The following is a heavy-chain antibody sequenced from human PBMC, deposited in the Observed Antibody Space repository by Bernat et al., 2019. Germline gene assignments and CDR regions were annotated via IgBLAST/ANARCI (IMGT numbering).Heavy chain of an antibody. Sequence: QVQLQESGPGLVKPSETLSLTCTVSGGSITSDYWNWIRQPPGKGLEWIGHIPNSGSTDYNTSLRSRVTISVDTSKNQFSLILSSLVAADTAVYYFARGYGHTCYYLGWWFHPWCQVTLVTVSS. D-gene: IGHD2-21*01. J-gene: IGHJ5*02. CDR2: IPNSGST. V-gene: IGHV4-59*01. CDR3: ARGYGHTCYYLGWWFHP. CDR1: GGSITSDY.